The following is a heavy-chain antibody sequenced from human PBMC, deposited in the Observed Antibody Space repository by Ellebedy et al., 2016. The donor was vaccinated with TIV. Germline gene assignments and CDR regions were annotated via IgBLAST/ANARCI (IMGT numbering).Heavy chain of an antibody. V-gene: IGHV3-66*04. Sequence: GESLKISXAASGFAVSGNYISWVRQAPGKGLEWVSVIYSHGSAYYADSVKGRFTISRDNAKNSLFLQMNSLTDEDTAVYYCARHLSNWNPVDYWGQGTLVTVSS. CDR2: IYSHGSA. CDR1: GFAVSGNY. CDR3: ARHLSNWNPVDY. D-gene: IGHD1-20*01. J-gene: IGHJ4*02.